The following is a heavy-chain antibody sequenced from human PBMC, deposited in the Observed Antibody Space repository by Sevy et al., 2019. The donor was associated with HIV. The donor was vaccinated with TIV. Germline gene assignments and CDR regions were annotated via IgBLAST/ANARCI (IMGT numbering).Heavy chain of an antibody. CDR2: IKEDGSDK. J-gene: IGHJ4*02. CDR3: VRDGLASATDFDY. CDR1: GFTFSNYW. Sequence: GGSLRLSCEVSGFTFSNYWMTWVRQAPGNGLEWVANIKEDGSDKYYGDSVKGRFSLSRDNAKNSLYLQMDSLRAEDTAVYYCVRDGLASATDFDYWGQRTMVTVSS. V-gene: IGHV3-7*01. D-gene: IGHD2-15*01.